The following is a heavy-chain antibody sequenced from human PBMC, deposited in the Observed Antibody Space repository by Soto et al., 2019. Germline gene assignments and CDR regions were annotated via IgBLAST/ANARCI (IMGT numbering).Heavy chain of an antibody. V-gene: IGHV4-39*01. CDR1: GGSISSSSYY. J-gene: IGHJ6*02. Sequence: SETLSLTCTVSGGSISSSSYYWGWIRQPPGKGLEWIGSIYYSGSTYYNPSLKSRVTISVDTSKNQFSLKLSSVTAADTAVYYCARPGYSSSWSQGYKEGGLYYYGMDVWGQGTTVTVSS. CDR3: ARPGYSSSWSQGYKEGGLYYYGMDV. D-gene: IGHD6-13*01. CDR2: IYYSGST.